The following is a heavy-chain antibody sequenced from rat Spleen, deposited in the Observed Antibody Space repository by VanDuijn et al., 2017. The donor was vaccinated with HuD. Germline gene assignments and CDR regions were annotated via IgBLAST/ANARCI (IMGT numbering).Heavy chain of an antibody. D-gene: IGHD1-9*01. V-gene: IGHV5S23*01. CDR3: ARQIYGFNQPPFAY. CDR2: INSGGGNT. J-gene: IGHJ3*01. Sequence: EVQLVESGGGLVQPGRSLKLSCAASGFTFSNYDMAWVRQAPTKGLEWVASINSGGGNTYYRDSVKGRFTISRDNAKNTQYLQMDSLRSEDTATYYCARQIYGFNQPPFAYWGQGTLVTVSS. CDR1: GFTFSNYD.